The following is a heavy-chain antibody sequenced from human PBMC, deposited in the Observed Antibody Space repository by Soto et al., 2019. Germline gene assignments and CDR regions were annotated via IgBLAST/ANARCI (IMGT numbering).Heavy chain of an antibody. CDR3: ARDWSYGDFTPYYYYYGMDV. V-gene: IGHV3-21*01. CDR1: GFTFSSYS. Sequence: GSLRLSCAASGFTFSSYSMNWVRQAPGKGLEWVSSISSSSSSYIYYADSVKGRFTISRDNAKNSLYLQMNSLRAEDTAVYYCARDWSYGDFTPYYYYYGMDVWGQGTTVTVPS. D-gene: IGHD4-17*01. CDR2: ISSSSSSYI. J-gene: IGHJ6*02.